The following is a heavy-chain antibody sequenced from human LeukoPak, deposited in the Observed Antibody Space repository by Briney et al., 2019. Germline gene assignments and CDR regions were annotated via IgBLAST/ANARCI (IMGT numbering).Heavy chain of an antibody. D-gene: IGHD3-10*01. CDR3: AKDPRGYYYGMDV. Sequence: GGSLRLSCAASGFTFSNYAMSWVRQAPGKGLQSVSAISGSGVSTYYADSVKGRFTISRDNSKNTLYLQMNGLRAEDTAVYYCAKDPRGYYYGMDVWGRGTTVTVSS. CDR2: ISGSGVST. J-gene: IGHJ6*04. CDR1: GFTFSNYA. V-gene: IGHV3-23*01.